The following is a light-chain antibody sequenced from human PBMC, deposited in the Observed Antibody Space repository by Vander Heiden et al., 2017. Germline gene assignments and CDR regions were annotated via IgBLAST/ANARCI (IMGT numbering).Light chain of an antibody. V-gene: IGKV3-15*01. J-gene: IGKJ1*01. CDR1: QSVSSN. CDR2: GAS. Sequence: EIVMTQSPATLSVSPGDRATLSCRASQSVSSNLAWYQQKPGQAPRLLIYGASTRATGIPARFSGSGSGTEFTLTISSLQSEDFAVYYCQQYNNWPPWTFGQGTKVXIK. CDR3: QQYNNWPPWT.